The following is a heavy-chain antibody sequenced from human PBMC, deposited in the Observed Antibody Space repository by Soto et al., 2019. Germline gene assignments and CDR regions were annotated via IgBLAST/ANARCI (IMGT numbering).Heavy chain of an antibody. CDR2: ISYDGSNK. Sequence: XGFLRLSFAASGFTFSSYSMHGVGQAPGKGLEWVAVISYDGSNKYYADSVKGRFTISRDNSKNTLYLQMNSLRAEDTAVYYCAREGVELRFLEWLPIPQYYYGMDAWGQGTTVTVSS. D-gene: IGHD3-3*01. CDR3: AREGVELRFLEWLPIPQYYYGMDA. CDR1: GFTFSSYS. J-gene: IGHJ6*02. V-gene: IGHV3-30-3*01.